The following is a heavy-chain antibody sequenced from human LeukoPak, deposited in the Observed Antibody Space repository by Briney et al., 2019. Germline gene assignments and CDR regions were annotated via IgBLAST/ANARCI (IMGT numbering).Heavy chain of an antibody. J-gene: IGHJ3*02. D-gene: IGHD6-19*01. CDR3: TRDAYESTVADAFDI. V-gene: IGHV3-21*04. CDR2: IGSSGSYI. CDR1: GFTFSTYT. Sequence: GGSLRLSCAASGFTFSTYTMNWVRQAPGKGLEWVSSIGSSGSYIFYADSVKGRFTISRDNAKNSLYLQMNSLSAEDTAIYYCTRDAYESTVADAFDIWGQGTMVTVSS.